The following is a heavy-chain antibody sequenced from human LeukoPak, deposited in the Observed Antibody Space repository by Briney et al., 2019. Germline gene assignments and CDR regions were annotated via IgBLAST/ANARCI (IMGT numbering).Heavy chain of an antibody. J-gene: IGHJ4*02. Sequence: PGRSLRLSCAASEFTFNSYGMHWVRQAPGKGLEWVAVISNDGNKKYYADSVKGRFTISRDNSKNTLFLQMNSLRAEDTAVYYCAKPYYYGSGANYFDYWGQGTLVTVSS. D-gene: IGHD3-10*01. CDR2: ISNDGNKK. V-gene: IGHV3-30*18. CDR3: AKPYYYGSGANYFDY. CDR1: EFTFNSYG.